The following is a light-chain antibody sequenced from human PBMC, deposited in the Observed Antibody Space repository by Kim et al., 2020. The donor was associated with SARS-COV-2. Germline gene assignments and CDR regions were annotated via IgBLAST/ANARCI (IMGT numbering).Light chain of an antibody. J-gene: IGLJ3*02. Sequence: QSALTQPASVSGSLGQSITISCTGTSSDIGRYDYVSWYQQHPGKAPKLIIYDVTKRLSGVSDRFSGSKSGNTASLTISGLQAEDEAVYYCSSYTTDSSLVFGGGTDLTVL. CDR3: SSYTTDSSLV. V-gene: IGLV2-14*03. CDR2: DVT. CDR1: SSDIGRYDY.